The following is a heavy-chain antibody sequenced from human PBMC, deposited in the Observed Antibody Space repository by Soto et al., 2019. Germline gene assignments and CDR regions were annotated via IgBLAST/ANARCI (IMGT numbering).Heavy chain of an antibody. D-gene: IGHD3-3*01. Sequence: GASVKVSCKASGYTFTGYYMHWVRQAPGQGLEWMGWINPNSGGTNYAQKFQGWVTMTRDTSISTAYKELSRLRSDDTAVYYCAREHNYDFWSGYRYYGMDVWGQGTTVTVSS. V-gene: IGHV1-2*04. CDR2: INPNSGGT. CDR3: AREHNYDFWSGYRYYGMDV. J-gene: IGHJ6*02. CDR1: GYTFTGYY.